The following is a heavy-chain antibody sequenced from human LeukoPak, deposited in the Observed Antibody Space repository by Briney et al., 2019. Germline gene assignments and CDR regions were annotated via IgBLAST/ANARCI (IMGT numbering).Heavy chain of an antibody. CDR1: GGSIRGYY. V-gene: IGHV4-4*09. D-gene: IGHD6-13*01. J-gene: IGHJ4*02. Sequence: SETLSLTCTVSGGSIRGYYWSWIRQPPGKGLEWIGYIYTSGSTNYNPSLKSRVTISVDTSKNQFSLKLSSVTAADTAVYYCARIAAGSAGFDCGQGTLVTVSS. CDR2: IYTSGST. CDR3: ARIAAGSAGFD.